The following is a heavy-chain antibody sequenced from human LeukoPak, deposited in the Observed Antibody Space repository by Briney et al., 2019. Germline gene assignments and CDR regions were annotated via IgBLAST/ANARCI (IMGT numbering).Heavy chain of an antibody. CDR2: IYISGST. Sequence: PSETLSLTCTVSGASINSHYWSWIRQPAGKGLEWIGRIYISGSTNYNSSLQSRVTMSIDTSKNQFSLKLCSVTAADTAVYYCARALNPLTGTYYFDYWGQGTLVTVSS. J-gene: IGHJ4*02. V-gene: IGHV4-4*07. CDR1: GASINSHY. CDR3: ARALNPLTGTYYFDY.